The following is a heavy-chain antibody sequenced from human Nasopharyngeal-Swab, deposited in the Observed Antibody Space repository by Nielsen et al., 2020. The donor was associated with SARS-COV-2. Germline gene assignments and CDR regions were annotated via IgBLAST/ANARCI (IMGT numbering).Heavy chain of an antibody. V-gene: IGHV3-23*03. J-gene: IGHJ4*02. CDR1: GFTFSSYG. CDR3: AKMARTMTKYYFDY. CDR2: IFSTGSPI. D-gene: IGHD4-17*01. Sequence: GESLKISCAASGFTFSSYGVSWVRQAPGKGPEWVSIIFSTGSPIYYADSVKGRFTISRDNSRNTLYLQMSSLRAEDTAVYYCAKMARTMTKYYFDYWGQGALVTVSS.